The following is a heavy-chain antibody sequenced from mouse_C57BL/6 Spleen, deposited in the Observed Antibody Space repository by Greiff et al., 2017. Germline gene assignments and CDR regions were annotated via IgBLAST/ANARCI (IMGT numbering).Heavy chain of an antibody. J-gene: IGHJ2*01. CDR1: GYTFTSYW. V-gene: IGHV1-61*01. CDR2: IYPSDSET. D-gene: IGHD2-5*01. Sequence: QVQLQQPGAELVRPGSSVKLSCKASGYTFTSYWMDWVKQRPGQGLEWIGNIYPSDSETHYNQKFKDKATLTVDKSSSTAYMQLGSLTSEDSAVYYCAREGAYYSNYGYFDYWGQGTTLTVSS. CDR3: AREGAYYSNYGYFDY.